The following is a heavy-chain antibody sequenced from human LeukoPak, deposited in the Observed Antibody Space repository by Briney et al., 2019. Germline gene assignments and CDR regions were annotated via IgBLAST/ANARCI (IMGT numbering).Heavy chain of an antibody. J-gene: IGHJ3*02. CDR3: TKDVKYRSFDAFDI. Sequence: PGGSLRLSCAASGFTFDDYAMHWVRQAPGKGLEWVSGISWNSGMIGYADSVKGRFTTSRDNAKDSLYLQMNSLRVDDMALYFCTKDVKYRSFDAFDIWGQGTMVTVSS. V-gene: IGHV3-9*03. CDR1: GFTFDDYA. CDR2: ISWNSGMI. D-gene: IGHD5-18*01.